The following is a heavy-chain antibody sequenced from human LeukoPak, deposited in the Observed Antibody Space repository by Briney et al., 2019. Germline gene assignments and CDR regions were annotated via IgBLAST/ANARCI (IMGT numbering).Heavy chain of an antibody. D-gene: IGHD3-22*01. J-gene: IGHJ4*02. CDR2: IYYSGST. Sequence: PSETLSLTCTVSGGSISSYYWSWIRQPPGKGLEWIGYIYYSGSTNYSPSLKSRVTISVDTSKNQFSLKVSSVTAADTAVYYCTSRGWIVGLVDYWGQGTLVTVSS. CDR1: GGSISSYY. CDR3: TSRGWIVGLVDY. V-gene: IGHV4-59*08.